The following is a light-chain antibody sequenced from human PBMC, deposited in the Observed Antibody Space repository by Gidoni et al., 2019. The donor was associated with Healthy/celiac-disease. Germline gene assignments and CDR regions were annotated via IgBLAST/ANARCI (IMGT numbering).Light chain of an antibody. CDR1: SGHSSYA. V-gene: IGLV4-69*01. CDR3: QTWGTGIVV. Sequence: QLVLTQSPSASASLGASVKLTCTLSSGHSSYAIAWHQQQPEQGPGSLMKLNRDGRHSKGDGIPDRFSGSSSGAARYLTIASLQSEDEADYYCQTWGTGIVVFGGGTKLTVL. CDR2: LNRDGRH. J-gene: IGLJ2*01.